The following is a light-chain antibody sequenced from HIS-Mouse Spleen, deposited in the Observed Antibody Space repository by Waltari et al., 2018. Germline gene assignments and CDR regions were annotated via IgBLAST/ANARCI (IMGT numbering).Light chain of an antibody. CDR3: SSYTSSSTLVV. Sequence: QSALTHPASVSGSHGQSITISCTGTSSDVGGYSYVSWYQQHQGKAPKLMIYDVSNRPSGVSNRFSGSKSGNTASLTISGLQAEDEADYYCSSYTSSSTLVVFGGGTKLTVL. CDR2: DVS. CDR1: SSDVGGYSY. J-gene: IGLJ2*01. V-gene: IGLV2-14*03.